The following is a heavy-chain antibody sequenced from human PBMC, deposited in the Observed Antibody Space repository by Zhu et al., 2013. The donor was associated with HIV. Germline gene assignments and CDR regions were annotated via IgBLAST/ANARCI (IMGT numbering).Heavy chain of an antibody. J-gene: IGHJ6*02. Sequence: QVQLVQSGAEVKKPGSSVKVSCKASGGTFSSYTISWVRQAPGQGLEWMGRIIPILGIANYAQKFQGRVTITADKSTSTAYMELSSLRSEDTAVYYCARDHIDRGSYYYGMDVWGQGTTVTVSS. CDR2: IIPILGIA. CDR1: GGTFSSYT. V-gene: IGHV1-69*09. CDR3: ARDHIDRGSYYYGMDV. D-gene: IGHD3-10*01.